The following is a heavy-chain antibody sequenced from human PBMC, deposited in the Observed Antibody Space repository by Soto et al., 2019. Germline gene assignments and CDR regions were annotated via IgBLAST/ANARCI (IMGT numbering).Heavy chain of an antibody. V-gene: IGHV4-39*01. Sequence: SETLSLTCIVSGDSIRSSLNYWAWIRHPPGQGLEWIGSVFYTGTAYSNPSLKSRVTISVDTSKNQLSLRLTSLTAADTAVYFCARHRRVSIGVDWFDPWGPGTLVTVSS. D-gene: IGHD2-21*01. CDR3: ARHRRVSIGVDWFDP. CDR1: GDSIRSSLNY. J-gene: IGHJ5*02. CDR2: VFYTGTA.